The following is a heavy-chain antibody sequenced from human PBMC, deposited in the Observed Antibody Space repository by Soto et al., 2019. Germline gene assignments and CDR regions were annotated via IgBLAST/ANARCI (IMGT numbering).Heavy chain of an antibody. CDR3: ASSGGTLDY. CDR2: IYYSGST. D-gene: IGHD2-15*01. CDR1: GGSVSSGSYY. Sequence: SETLSLTCTVSGGSVSSGSYYWSWIRQPPGKGLEWIGYIYYSGSTNYNPSLKSRVTISVDTSKNQFSLKLSSVTAADTAVYYCASSGGTLDYWGQGTLVTVSS. V-gene: IGHV4-61*01. J-gene: IGHJ4*02.